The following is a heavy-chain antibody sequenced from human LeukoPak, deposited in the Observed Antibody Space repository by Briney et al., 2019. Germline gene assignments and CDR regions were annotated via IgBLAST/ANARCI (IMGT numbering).Heavy chain of an antibody. CDR1: GYTLTDYY. CDR2: IIPHSGGT. D-gene: IGHD2-8*01. J-gene: IGHJ4*02. Sequence: GASVKVSCKASGYTLTDYYIHWVRQAPGQDLEWRGFIIPHSGGTSYEQKFQGRITMTRDMSIGTFYMELSSLRSDDTAVYYCSTEDKYCTTPNCGAYWGQGTLVTVSS. CDR3: STEDKYCTTPNCGAY. V-gene: IGHV1-2*02.